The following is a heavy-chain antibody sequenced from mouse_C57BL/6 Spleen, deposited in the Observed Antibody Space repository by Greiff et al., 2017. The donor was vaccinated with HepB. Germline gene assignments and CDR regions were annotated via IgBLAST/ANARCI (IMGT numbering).Heavy chain of an antibody. CDR1: GYTFTDYE. CDR3: TRRDGYDDAMDY. D-gene: IGHD2-2*01. V-gene: IGHV1-15*01. Sequence: QVQLQQSGAELVRPGASVTLSCKASGYTFTDYEMHWVKQTPVHGLEWIGAIDPETGGTAYNQKFKGKAILTADKSSSTAYMERRSLTSEDSAVYYCTRRDGYDDAMDYWGQGTSVTVSS. CDR2: IDPETGGT. J-gene: IGHJ4*01.